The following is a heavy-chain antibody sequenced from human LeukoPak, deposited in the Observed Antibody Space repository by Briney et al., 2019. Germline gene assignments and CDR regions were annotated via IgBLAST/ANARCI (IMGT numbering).Heavy chain of an antibody. CDR3: AKDTTSWWYHRAYMDV. D-gene: IGHD2-15*01. Sequence: GGSLILSCAASGFTFSSYAMSWVRQAPGGGLEWVSAISGSGDTTYHADSVKGRFTISRDNSENRLSLQMDSLRAEDTAVYFCAKDTTSWWYHRAYMDVWGKGTTVTVSS. J-gene: IGHJ6*03. CDR1: GFTFSSYA. V-gene: IGHV3-23*01. CDR2: ISGSGDTT.